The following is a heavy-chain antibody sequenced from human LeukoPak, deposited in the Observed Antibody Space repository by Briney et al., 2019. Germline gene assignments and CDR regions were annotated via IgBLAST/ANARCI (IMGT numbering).Heavy chain of an antibody. CDR2: ISVRSNYI. J-gene: IGHJ4*02. CDR3: VRLRRNSDTSGFYYYYDF. D-gene: IGHD3-22*01. CDR1: GYTFSSYS. Sequence: NTGGSLRLSCVASGYTFSSYSINWVRQAPGKGLEWVSSISVRSNYIYYADSVRGRFSISRDDARGSLYLQMNSLRAEDTAVYSCVRLRRNSDTSGFYYYYDFWGQGTLVTVSS. V-gene: IGHV3-21*01.